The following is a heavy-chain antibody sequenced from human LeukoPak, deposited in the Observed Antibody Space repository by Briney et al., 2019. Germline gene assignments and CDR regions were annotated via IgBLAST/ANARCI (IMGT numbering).Heavy chain of an antibody. V-gene: IGHV3-7*01. CDR1: GFTVSSNY. CDR3: ARERTGTDY. J-gene: IGHJ4*02. CDR2: IKTDGSQI. Sequence: GGSLRLSCAASGFTVSSNYMSWVRQAPGKGLEWVANIKTDGSQIYYVDSVKGRFTISRDNAKNSLYLQMNSLRAEDTAVYYCARERTGTDYWGQGTLVTVSS. D-gene: IGHD1-1*01.